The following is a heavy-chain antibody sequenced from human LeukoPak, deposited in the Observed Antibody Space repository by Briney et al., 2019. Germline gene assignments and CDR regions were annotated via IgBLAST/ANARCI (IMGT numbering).Heavy chain of an antibody. D-gene: IGHD3-10*01. CDR2: IRYDGSDK. J-gene: IGHJ3*02. CDR1: GFTFSSFG. Sequence: GGSLRLSCAASGFTFSSFGMHWVRQAPGKGLEWVTFIRYDGSDKYYADSVKGRFTISRDNSKNTLSLQMNSLRPEDTAVYYCSKGMTGSGNYAFDIWGQGTMVTVSS. CDR3: SKGMTGSGNYAFDI. V-gene: IGHV3-30*02.